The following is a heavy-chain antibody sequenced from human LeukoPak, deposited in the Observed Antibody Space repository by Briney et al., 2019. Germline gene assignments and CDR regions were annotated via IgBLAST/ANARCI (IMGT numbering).Heavy chain of an antibody. CDR2: INPNSRGT. Sequence: ASVKVSCKASGYTFTGYYMHWVRQAPGQGLEWMGRINPNSRGTNYAQKFQGRVTMTRDTSISTAYMELSRLRSDDTAVYYCARGDTTSGCGFDYWGQGTLVTVSS. V-gene: IGHV1-2*06. CDR3: ARGDTTSGCGFDY. D-gene: IGHD3-10*01. CDR1: GYTFTGYY. J-gene: IGHJ4*02.